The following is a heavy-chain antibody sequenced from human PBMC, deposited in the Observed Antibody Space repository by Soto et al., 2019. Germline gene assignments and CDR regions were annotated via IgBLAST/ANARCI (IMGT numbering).Heavy chain of an antibody. V-gene: IGHV1-3*01. Sequence: ASVKVSCKASGYSFTRYAIHWVRQAPGQRLEWMGWINAGSGGTKLPQNFQGRVTITRDTSATTAYMELSSLTSEDTAVYYCARETGSTPNFDYWGQGTLVTVPQ. J-gene: IGHJ4*02. CDR1: GYSFTRYA. CDR2: INAGSGGT. CDR3: ARETGSTPNFDY. D-gene: IGHD4-17*01.